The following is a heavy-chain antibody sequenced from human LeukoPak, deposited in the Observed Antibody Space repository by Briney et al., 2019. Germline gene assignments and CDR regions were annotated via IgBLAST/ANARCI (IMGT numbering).Heavy chain of an antibody. J-gene: IGHJ4*02. CDR1: RFTFSSYW. CDR3: ARVRLGAAYFDY. CDR2: TKHDGSEK. Sequence: GGSLRLSCVASRFTFSSYWMSWVRQPPGKGLEWVATTKHDGSEKYYVDSVKGRFTISRDNAENLLYLEMNSLGAEDTAVYYCARVRLGAAYFDYWGQGNMVTVSS. D-gene: IGHD3-10*01. V-gene: IGHV3-7*01.